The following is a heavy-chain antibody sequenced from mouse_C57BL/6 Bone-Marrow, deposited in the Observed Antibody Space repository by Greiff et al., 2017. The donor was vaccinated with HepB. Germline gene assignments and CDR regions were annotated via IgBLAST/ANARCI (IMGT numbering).Heavy chain of an antibody. V-gene: IGHV1-81*01. CDR2: IYPRSGNT. CDR1: GYTFTSYG. J-gene: IGHJ4*01. D-gene: IGHD1-1*01. CDR3: ARKVRLHAMDY. Sequence: VKLVESGAELARPGASVKLSCKASGYTFTSYGISWVKQRTGQGLEWIGEIYPRSGNTYYNEKLKGKATLTADKSSSTAYMELRSLTSEDSAVYFCARKVRLHAMDYWGQGTSVTVSS.